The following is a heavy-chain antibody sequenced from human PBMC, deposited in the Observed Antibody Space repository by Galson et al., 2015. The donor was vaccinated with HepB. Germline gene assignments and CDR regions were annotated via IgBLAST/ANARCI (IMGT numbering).Heavy chain of an antibody. V-gene: IGHV6-1*01. CDR3: ARWRHDSGDFDY. D-gene: IGHD4-17*01. CDR2: TYYRSKWYD. CDR1: GDSVSSNSAA. J-gene: IGHJ4*02. Sequence: CAISGDSVSSNSAAWNWIRQSPPRGLEWLGRTYYRSKWYDDYAVSVKSQITINPDTSKNQFSLQLNSVTPEDTAVYYCARWRHDSGDFDYWSQGALVTVSS.